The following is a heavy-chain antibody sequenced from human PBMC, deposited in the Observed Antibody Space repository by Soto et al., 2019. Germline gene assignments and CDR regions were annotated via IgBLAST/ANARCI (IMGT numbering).Heavy chain of an antibody. CDR3: AKAIEMATITGVVGFDY. Sequence: QVQLVESGGGVVQPGRSLRVSCAASGFTFSSYGMHWVRQAPGKGLEWVAVISYDGSNKYYADSVKGRFTISRDNSKNTLYLQMNSLRAEDTAVYYCAKAIEMATITGVVGFDYWGQGTLVTVSS. CDR2: ISYDGSNK. J-gene: IGHJ4*02. V-gene: IGHV3-30*18. D-gene: IGHD5-12*01. CDR1: GFTFSSYG.